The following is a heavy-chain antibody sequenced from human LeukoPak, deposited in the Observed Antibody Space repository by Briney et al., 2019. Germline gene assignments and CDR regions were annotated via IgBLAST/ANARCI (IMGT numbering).Heavy chain of an antibody. CDR1: GYTFTSYA. V-gene: IGHV1-18*01. Sequence: ASVKVSCKASGYTFTSYAMNWVRQAPGQGLEWMGWISAYNGNTNYAQKLQGRVTMTTDTSTSTAYMELRSLRSDDTAVYYCARGSMVIIPHYFDYWGQGTLVTVSS. D-gene: IGHD3-3*01. J-gene: IGHJ4*02. CDR3: ARGSMVIIPHYFDY. CDR2: ISAYNGNT.